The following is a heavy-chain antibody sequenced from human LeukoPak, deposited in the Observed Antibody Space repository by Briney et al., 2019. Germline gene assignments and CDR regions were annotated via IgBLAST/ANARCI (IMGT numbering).Heavy chain of an antibody. CDR3: AKDRGHGDYFDY. CDR1: GFTFSSYG. D-gene: IGHD3-10*01. V-gene: IGHV3-33*06. Sequence: GGSLRLSCAASGFTFSSYGMRWVRQAPGKGLEWVSVIWYDGSNKYYADSVKGRFTISRDNSKNTLYLQMNSLRAEDTAVYYCAKDRGHGDYFDYWGQGTLVTVSS. CDR2: IWYDGSNK. J-gene: IGHJ4*02.